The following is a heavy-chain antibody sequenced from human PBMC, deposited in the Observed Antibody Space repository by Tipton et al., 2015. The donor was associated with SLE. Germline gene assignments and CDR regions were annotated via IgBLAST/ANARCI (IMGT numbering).Heavy chain of an antibody. CDR1: GGSMNIGVLY. J-gene: IGHJ3*01. CDR2: IYNSGNT. D-gene: IGHD6-25*01. V-gene: IGHV4-31*03. Sequence: TLSLTCTVSGGSMNIGVLYWGWIRQHPGKGLEWIANIYNSGNTYYNPSLKSRFTIALDTSRNHFSLKVTSVTAADTAVYYCARVRSGSHDAFDLWGQGTMVTVSS. CDR3: ARVRSGSHDAFDL.